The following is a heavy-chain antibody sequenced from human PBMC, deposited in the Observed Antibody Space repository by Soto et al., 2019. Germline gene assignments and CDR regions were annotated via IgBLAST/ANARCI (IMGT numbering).Heavy chain of an antibody. V-gene: IGHV4-31*03. D-gene: IGHD6-6*01. J-gene: IGHJ6*02. CDR2: IYYSGST. CDR1: GGSISSGGYY. CDR3: ARDSRQRASSSFYYYYGMDV. Sequence: PSETLSLTCTGSGGSISSGGYYWSWIRQHPGKGLEWIGYIYYSGSTYYNPSLKSRVTISVDTSKNQFSLKLSSVTAADTAVYYCARDSRQRASSSFYYYYGMDVWGQGTTVTVSS.